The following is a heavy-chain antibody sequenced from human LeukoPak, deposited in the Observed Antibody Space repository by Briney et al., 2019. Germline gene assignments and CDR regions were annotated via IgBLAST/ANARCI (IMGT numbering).Heavy chain of an antibody. J-gene: IGHJ5*02. Sequence: PSETLSLTCAVYGGSFSGFFWSWIRQPPGKGLEWIGEINHSGSTNYNPSLKSRVTVSVDTSKSRFSLNLNSVTAADTAIYFCARGVYGDYYWFDPWGRGTLVTVSS. D-gene: IGHD4-17*01. CDR1: GGSFSGFF. CDR2: INHSGST. CDR3: ARGVYGDYYWFDP. V-gene: IGHV4-34*01.